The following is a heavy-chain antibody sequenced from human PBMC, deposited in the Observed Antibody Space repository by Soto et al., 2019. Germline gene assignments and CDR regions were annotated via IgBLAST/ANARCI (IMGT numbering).Heavy chain of an antibody. Sequence: EVQLVESGGGLVQPGGSLRLSCAGSGFTFSNYWMHWVRQAPGKGLEWVSRIDHDGPTDYADSVRGRFTISRDNAENTLYLQMNRLRPEDTDVYYCVRDSHGDYWGQGTLVTVSS. V-gene: IGHV3-74*01. CDR1: GFTFSNYW. CDR2: IDHDGPT. CDR3: VRDSHGDY. J-gene: IGHJ4*02.